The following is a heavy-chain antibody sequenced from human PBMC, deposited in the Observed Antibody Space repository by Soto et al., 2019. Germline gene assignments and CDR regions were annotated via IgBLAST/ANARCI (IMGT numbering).Heavy chain of an antibody. Sequence: SETLSLTCTVSGGSISSYYWSWIRQPPGKGLEWIGYIYYSGSTNYNPSLKSRVTISVYTSKNQFSLKLSSVTAADTAVYYCARDRYVGWFDPWGQGTLVTVSS. D-gene: IGHD3-16*01. CDR2: IYYSGST. J-gene: IGHJ5*02. CDR1: GGSISSYY. CDR3: ARDRYVGWFDP. V-gene: IGHV4-59*01.